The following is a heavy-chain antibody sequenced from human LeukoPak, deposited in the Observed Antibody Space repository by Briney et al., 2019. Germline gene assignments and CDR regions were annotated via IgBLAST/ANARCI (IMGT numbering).Heavy chain of an antibody. Sequence: GGSLRLSCAVSGFTVSTKYMNWVRQAPGMGLEWISFISSSSRSIYYADSVKGRFTISRDNAKSSLYLQMNSLRAEDTAVYYCSTDSSGYKSFDYWGQGTLVTVSS. CDR3: STDSSGYKSFDY. D-gene: IGHD3-22*01. J-gene: IGHJ4*02. V-gene: IGHV3-48*01. CDR1: GFTVSTKY. CDR2: ISSSSRSI.